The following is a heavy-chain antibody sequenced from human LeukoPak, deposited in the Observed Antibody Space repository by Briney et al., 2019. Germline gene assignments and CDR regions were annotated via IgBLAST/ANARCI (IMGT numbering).Heavy chain of an antibody. J-gene: IGHJ4*02. CDR2: IYAGGST. Sequence: GGSLRLSCAASGFTVSSNYMNWVRQAPGKGLEWVSLIYAGGSTYFADSVKGRFTISRDNSKNTLYLQMNSLRAEDTAVYYCARVRNYYDSSGYYDYWGQGTLVTVSP. CDR1: GFTVSSNY. CDR3: ARVRNYYDSSGYYDY. V-gene: IGHV3-66*01. D-gene: IGHD3-22*01.